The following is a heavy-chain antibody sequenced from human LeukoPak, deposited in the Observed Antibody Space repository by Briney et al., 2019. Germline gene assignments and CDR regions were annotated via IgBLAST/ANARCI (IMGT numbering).Heavy chain of an antibody. D-gene: IGHD5-18*01. CDR2: IYHSGST. CDR3: AARIQLWSAEYSQH. Sequence: SETLSLTCAVSGGSISSGGYSWSWIRQPPGKGLEWIGYIYHSGSTYYNPSLKSRVTISVDRSKNQFSLKLSSVTAADTAVYYCAARIQLWSAEYSQHWGQGTLVTVSS. J-gene: IGHJ1*01. CDR1: GGSISSGGYS. V-gene: IGHV4-30-2*01.